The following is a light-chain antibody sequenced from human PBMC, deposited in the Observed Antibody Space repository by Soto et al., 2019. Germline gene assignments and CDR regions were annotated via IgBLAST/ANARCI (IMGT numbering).Light chain of an antibody. CDR2: NNN. Sequence: QSVLTQPPSVSGAPGQRVIISYTGSSSNIGAGYDVNWYQQLPGTAPKLLIYNNNNRPSGVPDRFSGSKSGTSASLAITGLQAEDEADYYCQSYDNSLPWVFGGGTQLTVL. J-gene: IGLJ3*02. V-gene: IGLV1-40*01. CDR3: QSYDNSLPWV. CDR1: SSNIGAGYD.